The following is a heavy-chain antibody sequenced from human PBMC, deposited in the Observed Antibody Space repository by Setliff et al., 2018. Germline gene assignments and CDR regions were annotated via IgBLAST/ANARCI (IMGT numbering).Heavy chain of an antibody. J-gene: IGHJ6*03. CDR2: MYYSGKT. Sequence: PSETLSLTCTVSGGSISSSSYYGGWIRQPPGKGLEWIGTMYYSGKTFYMPSLQSRVTISADTSTNHLSLKVSSVTAADTAVYYCARPPPNRYSGSYEYFYMDVWGKGTTVTVSS. D-gene: IGHD1-26*01. CDR1: GGSISSSSYY. V-gene: IGHV4-39*02. CDR3: ARPPPNRYSGSYEYFYMDV.